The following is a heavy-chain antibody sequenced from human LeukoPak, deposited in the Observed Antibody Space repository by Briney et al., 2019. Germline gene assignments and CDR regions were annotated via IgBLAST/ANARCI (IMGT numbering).Heavy chain of an antibody. CDR1: GFTFSSYE. Sequence: GGSLRLSCAASGFTFSSYEMNWVRQAPGKGLEWVSYISSSGSTIYYADSVKGRFTISRDNAKNSLYLQMNSLGAEDTTVYYCAELGITMIGGVWGKGNTVTISS. CDR3: AELGITMIGGV. V-gene: IGHV3-48*03. D-gene: IGHD3-10*02. CDR2: ISSSGSTI. J-gene: IGHJ6*04.